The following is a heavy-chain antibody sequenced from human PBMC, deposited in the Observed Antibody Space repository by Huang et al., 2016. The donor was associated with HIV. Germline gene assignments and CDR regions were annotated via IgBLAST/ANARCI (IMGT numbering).Heavy chain of an antibody. Sequence: QVQLEQWGAGLLKPSETLSLTCAVYVGSFSGYFWNWIRQSPGKGLEWIGQINHAGVTDYNPSLKSRATRSVDTSKNQFSLRLTSVTAADTAIYYCAREIMISFGGPFDSWGHGNLVTVSS. D-gene: IGHD3-16*01. CDR1: VGSFSGYF. V-gene: IGHV4-34*02. J-gene: IGHJ5*01. CDR2: INHAGVT. CDR3: AREIMISFGGPFDS.